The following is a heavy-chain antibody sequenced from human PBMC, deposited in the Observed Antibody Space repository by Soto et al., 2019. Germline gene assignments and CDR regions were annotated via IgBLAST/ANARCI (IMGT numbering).Heavy chain of an antibody. CDR1: GFVFSNYA. V-gene: IGHV3-23*01. CDR3: AKDSRAFCGGDCSKDY. D-gene: IGHD2-21*02. CDR2: TSFSGGRT. Sequence: GSLRLSCAASGFVFSNYAMTWVRQGPGRGLEWVSTTSFSGGRTYYADSVKGRFTISRDNSNNTLFLQMSSLRAEDTAIYYCAKDSRAFCGGDCSKDYWGQGTLVTVSS. J-gene: IGHJ4*02.